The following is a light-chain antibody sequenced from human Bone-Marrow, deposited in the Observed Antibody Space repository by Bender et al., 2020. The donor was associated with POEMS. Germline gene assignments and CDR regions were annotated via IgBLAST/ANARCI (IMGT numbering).Light chain of an antibody. J-gene: IGLJ2*01. CDR3: SSYAGTNNVVV. Sequence: QSALTQPPSASGSPGQSVTISCTGTSSDVVGYNYVTWYQQHQGKAPKVMIFEVSKRHSGVPDRFSGSKSGNTASLTVSGLQAEDEADYFCSSYAGTNNVVVFGGGTKLTVL. V-gene: IGLV2-8*01. CDR1: SSDVVGYNY. CDR2: EVS.